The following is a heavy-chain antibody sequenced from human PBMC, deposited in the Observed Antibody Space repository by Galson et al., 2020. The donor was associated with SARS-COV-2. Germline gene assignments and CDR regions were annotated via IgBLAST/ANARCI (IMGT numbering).Heavy chain of an antibody. CDR2: VYHTGKT. CDR1: GSSITSAYY. V-gene: IGHV4-38-2*01. J-gene: IGHJ4*02. Sequence: SETLSLTCSVSGSSITSAYYWGWVRQPPGKGLELVGYVYHTGKTFYSPSLKSRVTVSVDTSKNQFSLRLTSVTAADSAVYYCARNPTTVTPFDSRGQGTLVTVSS. CDR3: ARNPTTVTPFDS. D-gene: IGHD4-17*01.